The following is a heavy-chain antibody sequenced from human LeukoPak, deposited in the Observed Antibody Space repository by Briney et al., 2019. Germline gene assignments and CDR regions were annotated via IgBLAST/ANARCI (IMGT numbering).Heavy chain of an antibody. CDR1: GGSISSSNYY. V-gene: IGHV4-39*07. J-gene: IGHJ3*02. CDR2: LYYSGST. Sequence: SETLSLTRTVSGGSISSSNYYWGWIRQPPGKGLEWIGSLYYSGSTYYNPSLRSRVTISEDTSNNQFSLKLSSVTAADTAVYFCTFNLGSGSYAFDIWGQGTMVTVSS. CDR3: TFNLGSGSYAFDI. D-gene: IGHD3-10*01.